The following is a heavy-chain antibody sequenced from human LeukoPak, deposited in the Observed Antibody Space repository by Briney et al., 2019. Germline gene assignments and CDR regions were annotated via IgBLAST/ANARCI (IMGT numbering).Heavy chain of an antibody. CDR1: GFTFSSYS. J-gene: IGHJ4*02. V-gene: IGHV3-21*04. CDR3: AKDLGDYVNYFDY. D-gene: IGHD4-17*01. CDR2: ISSGSKYI. Sequence: GGSLRLSCAASGFTFSSYSMNWVRQAPGKGLEWVSSISSGSKYIYNADSVKGRFTISRDNARNSLYLQMNSLRAEDTAVYYCAKDLGDYVNYFDYWGQGTLVTVSS.